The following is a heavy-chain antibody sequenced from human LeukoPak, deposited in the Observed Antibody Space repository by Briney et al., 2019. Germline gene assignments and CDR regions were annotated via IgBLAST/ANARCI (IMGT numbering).Heavy chain of an antibody. Sequence: ASVKVSCKASGYTFTSYGISWVRQAPGQGLEWMGWIRVYNGDTNYAQKLQGRVTMTTDTSTSTAYMELRSLRSDDTAVYYCATGYCSSTNCRIDYWGQGTLVTVSS. CDR3: ATGYCSSTNCRIDY. CDR2: IRVYNGDT. CDR1: GYTFTSYG. V-gene: IGHV1-18*01. D-gene: IGHD2-2*03. J-gene: IGHJ4*02.